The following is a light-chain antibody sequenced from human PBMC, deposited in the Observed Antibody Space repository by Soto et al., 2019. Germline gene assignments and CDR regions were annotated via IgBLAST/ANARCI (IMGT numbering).Light chain of an antibody. J-gene: IGKJ1*01. CDR3: LQHNSYPPT. CDR1: QGIRND. CDR2: AAT. V-gene: IGKV1-17*01. Sequence: DIQMTQSPSSLSASVGDRVIITCRASQGIRNDLGWYQQKPGKALKRLIYAATSLQSGVPSRYTGSGSGTEFTVTSSSLQHEDFAPYYCLQHNSYPPTFGQGTKVEIK.